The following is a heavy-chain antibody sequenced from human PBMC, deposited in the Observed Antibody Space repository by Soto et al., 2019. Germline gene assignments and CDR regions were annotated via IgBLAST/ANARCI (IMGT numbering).Heavy chain of an antibody. Sequence: EVQLVESGGALVQPGGSLRLSCAASGFTFSTYSMSWVRQAPGKGLEWVSYISSTSNTIYYADSVKGRVTISRDNAKNSLYLHMNSLSAEDTAVYYCARDRGCSGGVCYRDLDYWGQGTLVTVSS. CDR3: ARDRGCSGGVCYRDLDY. CDR2: ISSTSNTI. J-gene: IGHJ4*02. D-gene: IGHD2-15*01. V-gene: IGHV3-48*01. CDR1: GFTFSTYS.